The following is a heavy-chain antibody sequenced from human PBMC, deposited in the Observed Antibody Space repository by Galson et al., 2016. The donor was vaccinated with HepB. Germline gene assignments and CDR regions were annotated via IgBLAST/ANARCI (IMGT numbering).Heavy chain of an antibody. Sequence: SVKVSCKASGGTFSSYAISWVRQAPGQGLEWMGGIIPIFGTTNYAQKFQGRVTITADESTSTAYMELSSLRSEDTAVYYCAKAPLVTCDHVRCYPFDDWGQGTLVTVSS. J-gene: IGHJ4*02. CDR2: IIPIFGTT. CDR3: AKAPLVTCDHVRCYPFDD. CDR1: GGTFSSYA. D-gene: IGHD3-16*02. V-gene: IGHV1-69*13.